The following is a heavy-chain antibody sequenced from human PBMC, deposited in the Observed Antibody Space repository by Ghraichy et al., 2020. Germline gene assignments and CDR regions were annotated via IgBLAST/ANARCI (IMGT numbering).Heavy chain of an antibody. Sequence: GGSLRLSCAASEFIFRHYGMHWVRQAPDKGLEWVAFIRFDGSDKLYADSVKGRFTISRDNTKNILYLEMNSLTGEDTAVYYCAKDRGMRLQTNDAFNMWGQGTMVTVSS. V-gene: IGHV3-30*02. J-gene: IGHJ3*02. CDR2: IRFDGSDK. CDR3: AKDRGMRLQTNDAFNM. D-gene: IGHD3-16*01. CDR1: EFIFRHYG.